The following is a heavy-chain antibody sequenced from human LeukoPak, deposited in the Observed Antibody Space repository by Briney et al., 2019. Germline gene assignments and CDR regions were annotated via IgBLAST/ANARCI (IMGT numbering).Heavy chain of an antibody. CDR3: ARSTCSGGSCYSISVWFDP. CDR1: GGTFSSYA. Sequence: ASVKVSCKASGGTFSSYAISWVRQAPGQGLEWMGRIIPILGIANYAQKFQGRVTITADKSTSTAYMELSSLRSEDTAVYYCARSTCSGGSCYSISVWFDPWGQGTLVTVSS. D-gene: IGHD2-15*01. J-gene: IGHJ5*02. V-gene: IGHV1-69*04. CDR2: IIPILGIA.